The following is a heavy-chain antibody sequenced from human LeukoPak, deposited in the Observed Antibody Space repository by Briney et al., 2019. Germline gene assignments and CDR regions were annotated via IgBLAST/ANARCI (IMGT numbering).Heavy chain of an antibody. D-gene: IGHD3-22*01. CDR1: GGTFSSYA. CDR2: IIPIFGTA. J-gene: IGHJ3*02. V-gene: IGHV1-69*13. Sequence: ASVKVSCKASGGTFSSYAISWVRQAPGQGLEWMGGIIPIFGTANYAQKFQGRVTITADESTSTAYMELSSLRSEDTAVYYCAREADYYDSSGNDAFDIWGQGTMVTVSS. CDR3: AREADYYDSSGNDAFDI.